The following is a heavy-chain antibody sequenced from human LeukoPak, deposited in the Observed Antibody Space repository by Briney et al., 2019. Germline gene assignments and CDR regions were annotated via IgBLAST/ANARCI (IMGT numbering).Heavy chain of an antibody. Sequence: SGGSLRRSCAASGFTFTNYPMLWVRQAPGKGLEWVSTVSDSGGGTYYADSVKGRFTISRDNSMNTLYLQMTSLRAEDTAVYYCAKDPYCSGGTCYGMDVWGQGTTVAVSS. CDR2: VSDSGGGT. CDR1: GFTFTNYP. CDR3: AKDPYCSGGTCYGMDV. D-gene: IGHD2-15*01. J-gene: IGHJ6*02. V-gene: IGHV3-23*01.